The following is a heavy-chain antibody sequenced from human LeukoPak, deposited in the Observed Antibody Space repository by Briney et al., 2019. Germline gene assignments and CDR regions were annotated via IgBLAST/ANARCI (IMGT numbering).Heavy chain of an antibody. V-gene: IGHV3-23*01. CDR2: ISVSGGTT. CDR3: AKDGTKITTVRGVIIKGLHFEY. D-gene: IGHD3-10*01. CDR1: GFTFSSYA. Sequence: PGGSLRLSCAASGFTFSSYAMSWVRQAPGKGLEWVSVISVSGGTTYYADSLKGRFTISRDNSKNTLYLQMNSLRAEDTAVYYCAKDGTKITTVRGVIIKGLHFEYWGQGTLVTVSS. J-gene: IGHJ4*02.